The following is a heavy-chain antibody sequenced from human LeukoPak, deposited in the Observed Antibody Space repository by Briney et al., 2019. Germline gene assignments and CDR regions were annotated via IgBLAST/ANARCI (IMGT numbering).Heavy chain of an antibody. CDR3: ARGLWFGELLSSISAFDI. D-gene: IGHD3-10*01. CDR1: GFTFSSYG. J-gene: IGHJ3*02. Sequence: GGSLRLSCAASGFTFSSYGMHWVRQAPGKGLEWVAFIRYDGSNKYYADSVKGRFTISRDNAKNSLYLQMNSLRAEDTAVYYCARGLWFGELLSSISAFDIWGQGTMVTVSS. V-gene: IGHV3-30*02. CDR2: IRYDGSNK.